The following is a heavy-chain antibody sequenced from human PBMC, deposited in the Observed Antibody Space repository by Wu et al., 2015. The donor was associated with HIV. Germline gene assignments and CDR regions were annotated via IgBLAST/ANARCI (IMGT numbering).Heavy chain of an antibody. CDR1: GYTFTSYY. V-gene: IGHV1-46*01. D-gene: IGHD3-10*01. CDR2: INPSGGST. Sequence: QVQLVQSGAEVKKPGASVKVSCKASGYTFTSYYIHWVRQAPGQGLEWMGRINPSGGSTSYGQKFQGRVILTRDTSTSTVYMELSSLRSEDTAVYYCARALSMVRGWLVAFAVWGQGTMVTVST. J-gene: IGHJ3*01. CDR3: ARALSMVRGWLVAFAV.